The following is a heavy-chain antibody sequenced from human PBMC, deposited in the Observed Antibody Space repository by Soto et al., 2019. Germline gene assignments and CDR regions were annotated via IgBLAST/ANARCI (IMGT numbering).Heavy chain of an antibody. CDR2: FIPAYRTL. J-gene: IGHJ4*02. Sequence: QVLLVQSGAEVKKPGSSVKISCKASGGSFGNSAINWVRQTPGQGLEWLGGFIPAYRTLNFAQKFKGRVTITANESTGTDFMPLSGLASNDTAVYYCGTGAIWIGYFPVDSWGQGTRVTVSS. CDR1: GGSFGNSA. D-gene: IGHD3-3*01. CDR3: GTGAIWIGYFPVDS. V-gene: IGHV1-69*01.